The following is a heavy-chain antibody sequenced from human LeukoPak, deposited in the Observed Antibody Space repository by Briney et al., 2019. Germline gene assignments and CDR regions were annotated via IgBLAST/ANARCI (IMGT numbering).Heavy chain of an antibody. Sequence: PSETLSLTCTVSGGSISSSSYSWGWIRQPPGKGLEWIGSIYYSGSTYYNPSLTSRVTISVDTSKTQFSLKLSSVTAADTAVYYCARDLGTWISQLHYWGQGTLVTVSS. J-gene: IGHJ4*02. D-gene: IGHD5-12*01. CDR3: ARDLGTWISQLHY. CDR2: IYYSGST. CDR1: GGSISSSSYS. V-gene: IGHV4-39*07.